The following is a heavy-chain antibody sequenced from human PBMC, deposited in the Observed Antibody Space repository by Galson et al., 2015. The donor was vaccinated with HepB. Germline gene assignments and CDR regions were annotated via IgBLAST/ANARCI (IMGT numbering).Heavy chain of an antibody. J-gene: IGHJ3*02. CDR1: GYTFTGYY. CDR3: ARAPTERYCSSTSCYGAFDI. Sequence: SVKVSCKASGYTFTGYYMHWVRQAPGQGLEWMGWINSNSGGTNYAQKFQGRVTMTRDTSISTAYMELSRLRSDDTAVYYCARAPTERYCSSTSCYGAFDIWGQGTMVTVSS. CDR2: INSNSGGT. D-gene: IGHD2-2*01. V-gene: IGHV1-2*02.